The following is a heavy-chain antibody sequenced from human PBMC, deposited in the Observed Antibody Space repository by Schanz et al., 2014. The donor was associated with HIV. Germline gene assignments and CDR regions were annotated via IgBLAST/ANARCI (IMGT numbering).Heavy chain of an antibody. CDR2: VRHTGGT. CDR1: GGSFRGYY. CDR3: ARDVVVQSHALMDV. D-gene: IGHD2-21*01. J-gene: IGHJ6*02. Sequence: QVQLQQWGAGLLKPSETLSLTCAVYGGSFRGYYWTWIRQFPDMGLAWIGKVRHTGGTNYNPSLKSGVSISVDTSKNQFSLRLSSVPAADTAVYYCARDVVVQSHALMDVWGQGATVTVSS. V-gene: IGHV4-34*01.